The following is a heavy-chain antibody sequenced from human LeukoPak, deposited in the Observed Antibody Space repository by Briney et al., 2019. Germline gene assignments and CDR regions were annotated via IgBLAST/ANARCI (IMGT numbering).Heavy chain of an antibody. CDR2: INPNSGGT. V-gene: IGHV1-2*04. D-gene: IGHD2-2*01. CDR3: ATGVVVVPAARLVFDY. CDR1: GYTFTGYY. J-gene: IGHJ4*02. Sequence: ASVKVSCKASGYTFTGYYMHWVRQAPGQGLEWMGWINPNSGGTNYAQKFQGWVTMTRDTSISTAYMELSRLRSEDTAVYYCATGVVVVPAARLVFDYWGQGTLVTVSS.